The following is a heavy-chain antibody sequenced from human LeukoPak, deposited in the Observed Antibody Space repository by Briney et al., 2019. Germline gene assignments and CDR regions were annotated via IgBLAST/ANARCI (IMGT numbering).Heavy chain of an antibody. CDR3: ARSEDDLYGMDV. V-gene: IGHV3-21*01. Sequence: PGGSLRLSCAASGFTFDDYAMPWVRQAPGKGLEWVSSISSSSSYIYYADSVKGRFTISRDNAKNSLYLQMNSLRAEDTAVYYCARSEDDLYGMDVWGQGTTVTVSS. J-gene: IGHJ6*02. CDR1: GFTFDDYA. D-gene: IGHD1-1*01. CDR2: ISSSSSYI.